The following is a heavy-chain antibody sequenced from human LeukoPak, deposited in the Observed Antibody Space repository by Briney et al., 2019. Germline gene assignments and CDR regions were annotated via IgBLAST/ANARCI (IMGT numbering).Heavy chain of an antibody. CDR1: GGSISSYY. V-gene: IGHV4-59*08. Sequence: PSETLSLTCTVSGGSISSYYWSWIRQPPGKGLEWIGYIYYSGSTNYNPSLKSRVTISVDTPKNQFSLKLSSVTAADTAVYYCARHVPWGIAMVFDYWGQGTLVTVSS. J-gene: IGHJ4*02. CDR3: ARHVPWGIAMVFDY. D-gene: IGHD5-18*01. CDR2: IYYSGST.